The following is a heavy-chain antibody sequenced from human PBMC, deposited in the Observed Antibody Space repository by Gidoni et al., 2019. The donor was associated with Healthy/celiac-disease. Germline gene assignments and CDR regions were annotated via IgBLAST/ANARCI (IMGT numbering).Heavy chain of an antibody. D-gene: IGHD1-26*01. CDR1: GFTFSSYA. J-gene: IGHJ6*03. CDR2: ISGSGGST. CDR3: AKYSGSYYYYYYMDV. Sequence: EVQLLESGGGLVQPGGSLRLSCAASGFTFSSYARSWVRQAPGKGLEWVSAISGSGGSTYYADSVKGRFTISRDNSKNTLYLQMNSLRAEDTAVYYCAKYSGSYYYYYYMDVWGKGTTVTVSS. V-gene: IGHV3-23*01.